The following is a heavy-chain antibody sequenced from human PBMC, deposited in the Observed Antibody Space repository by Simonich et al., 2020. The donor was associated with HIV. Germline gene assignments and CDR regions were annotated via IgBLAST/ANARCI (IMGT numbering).Heavy chain of an antibody. V-gene: IGHV4-38-2*01. CDR3: ARNNFWSGWLFDY. CDR2: IYHSGSP. Sequence: QVQLQESGPGMVKPSETLSLTCAVSGYSISSGYYWGWIRQPPGKGLDWIGSIYHSGSPYYNPSLKRRVTISVDTSKNQFSLKLSSVTAADTAVYYCARNNFWSGWLFDYWGQGTLVTVSS. D-gene: IGHD3-3*01. CDR1: GYSISSGYY. J-gene: IGHJ4*02.